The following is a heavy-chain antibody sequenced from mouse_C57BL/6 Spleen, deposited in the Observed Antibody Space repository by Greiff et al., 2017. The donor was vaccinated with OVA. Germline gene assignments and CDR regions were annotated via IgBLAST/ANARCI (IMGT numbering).Heavy chain of an antibody. CDR1: GFNIKDDY. CDR3: TTGTAQARSY. J-gene: IGHJ2*01. CDR2: IDPENGDT. D-gene: IGHD3-2*02. Sequence: VHVKQSGAELVRPGASVKLSCTASGFNIKDDYMHWVKQRPEQGLEWIGWIDPENGDTEYASKFQGKATITADTSSNTAYLQLSSLTSEDTAVYYCTTGTAQARSYWGQGTTLTVSS. V-gene: IGHV14-4*01.